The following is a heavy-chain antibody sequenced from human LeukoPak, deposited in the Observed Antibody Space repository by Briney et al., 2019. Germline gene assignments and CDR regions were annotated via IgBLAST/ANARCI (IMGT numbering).Heavy chain of an antibody. V-gene: IGHV3-7*01. CDR2: IKQDGSKK. CDR3: ARDGGYDFWSGYYQDY. Sequence: SGGSLRLSCVASGFPFSSYWMTWVRQAPGKGLEWVANIKQDGSKKSYVDSVKGRFTISRDNSKNTLYLQMNSLRAEDTAVYYCARDGGYDFWSGYYQDYWGQGTLVTVSS. D-gene: IGHD3-3*01. J-gene: IGHJ4*02. CDR1: GFPFSSYW.